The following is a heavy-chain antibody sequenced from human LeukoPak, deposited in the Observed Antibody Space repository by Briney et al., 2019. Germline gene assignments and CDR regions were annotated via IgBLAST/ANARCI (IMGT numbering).Heavy chain of an antibody. CDR2: IKIDGST. CDR3: ARAPSEIGGYYPEYFRH. J-gene: IGHJ1*01. D-gene: IGHD3-22*01. Sequence: GGSLRLSCAASGFTFSTYWTHWVRQAPGKGLVWVSRIKIDGSTNYADSVKGRFTISRDNDNNTASLQMNSLRTEDTGVYYCARAPSEIGGYYPEYFRHWGQGTLVTVSS. V-gene: IGHV3-74*01. CDR1: GFTFSTYW.